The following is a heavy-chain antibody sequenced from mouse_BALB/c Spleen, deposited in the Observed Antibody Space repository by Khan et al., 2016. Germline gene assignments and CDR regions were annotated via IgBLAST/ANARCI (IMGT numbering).Heavy chain of an antibody. CDR2: IFPGSGNT. CDR1: GYTFTDYY. V-gene: IGHV1-77*01. Sequence: QVQLQQSGAELARPGASVKLSCKASGYTFTDYYINWVKQRTGQGLEWIGEIFPGSGNTYYNEKFKGKATLSADKSSSTAYMQLSRLTSEDFAVYFFASSVYCGSYFDNWGEGTTLTVSS. D-gene: IGHD2-2*01. J-gene: IGHJ2*01. CDR3: ASSVYCGSYFDN.